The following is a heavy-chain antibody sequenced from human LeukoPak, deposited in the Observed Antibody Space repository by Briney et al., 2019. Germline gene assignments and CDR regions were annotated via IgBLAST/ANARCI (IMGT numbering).Heavy chain of an antibody. D-gene: IGHD6-25*01. CDR3: ARVIGYHYYYYGMDV. V-gene: IGHV1-8*01. CDR2: MNPNSGNT. CDR1: GYTFTSYD. J-gene: IGHJ6*02. Sequence: GASVKVSCKASGYTFTSYDINWVRQATGQGLEWMGWMNPNSGNTGYAQKFQGRVTMTSNTSISTAYMELSSLRSEDTAVYYGARVIGYHYYYYGMDVWGQGTTVTVSS.